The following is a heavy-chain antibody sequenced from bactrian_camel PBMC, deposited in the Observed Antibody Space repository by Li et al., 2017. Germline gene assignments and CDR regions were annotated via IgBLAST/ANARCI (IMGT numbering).Heavy chain of an antibody. J-gene: IGHJ4*01. CDR1: GATYSAIY. D-gene: IGHD4*01. CDR2: IGRFNSRT. Sequence: QLVESGGGSVQAGGSLKLSCAASGATYSAIYVGWFRQAPGKEREGVARIGRFNSRTLYADSVKGRFTISQDITRNTIYLQMDSLKPEDTAVYYCAADRWDYMGRVRRRRSETPCEVFRDDYANWGQGTQVTVS. V-gene: IGHV3-2*01. CDR3: AADRWDYMGRVRRRRSETPCEVFRDDYAN.